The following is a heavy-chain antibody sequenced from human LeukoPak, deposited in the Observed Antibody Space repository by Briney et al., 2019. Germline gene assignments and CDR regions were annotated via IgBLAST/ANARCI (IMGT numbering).Heavy chain of an antibody. Sequence: SETLSLTCTVSGGSISSSSYYWGWIRQPPGKGLEWIGRIYYSGSTYYNPSLKSRVTISVDTSKNQFSLKLSSVTAADTAVYYCARHSSNRNWFDPWGQGTLVTVSS. J-gene: IGHJ5*02. CDR2: IYYSGST. CDR1: GGSISSSSYY. CDR3: ARHSSNRNWFDP. D-gene: IGHD6-13*01. V-gene: IGHV4-39*01.